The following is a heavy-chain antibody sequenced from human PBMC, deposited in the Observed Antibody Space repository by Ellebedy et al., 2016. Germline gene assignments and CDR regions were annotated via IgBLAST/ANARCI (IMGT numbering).Heavy chain of an antibody. Sequence: GESLKISXEASGLIVSYNSMNWVRQAPGKGLEWISHISGASGTVYYADSVKGRFTISRDESKNTLYLQMNSLRAEDTAVYYCAKDGIVVVTATFDYWGQGTLVTVSS. J-gene: IGHJ4*02. CDR3: AKDGIVVVTATFDY. CDR2: ISGASGTV. D-gene: IGHD2-21*02. CDR1: GLIVSYNS. V-gene: IGHV3-48*01.